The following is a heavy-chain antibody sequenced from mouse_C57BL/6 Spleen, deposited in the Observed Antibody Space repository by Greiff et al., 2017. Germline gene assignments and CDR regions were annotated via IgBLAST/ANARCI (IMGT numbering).Heavy chain of an antibody. Sequence: QVQLQQPGAELVKPGASVKMSCKASGYTFTSYWITWVKQRPGQGLEWIGDIYPGSGSTNYNEKFKSKATLTVDTSSSTAYMQLSSLTSEDSAVYYCARNYGSSYEAYAMDYWGQGTSVTVSS. D-gene: IGHD1-1*01. J-gene: IGHJ4*01. CDR1: GYTFTSYW. V-gene: IGHV1-55*01. CDR3: ARNYGSSYEAYAMDY. CDR2: IYPGSGST.